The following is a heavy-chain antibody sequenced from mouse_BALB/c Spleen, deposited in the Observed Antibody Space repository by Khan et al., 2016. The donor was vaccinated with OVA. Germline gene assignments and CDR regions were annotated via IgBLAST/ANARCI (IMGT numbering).Heavy chain of an antibody. J-gene: IGHJ4*01. CDR2: ISYSGST. D-gene: IGHD2-4*01. CDR3: ARKDYDGYAVDY. CDR1: GYSITSNYA. V-gene: IGHV3-2*02. Sequence: EVQLVESGPGLVKPSQSLSLTCTVTGYSITSNYAWNWIRQFPGNKLEWMGYISYSGSTSYNPSLKSRISITRDTSKNQFFLQLTSVTTEDTATYYGARKDYDGYAVDYWGQGTSVTVSS.